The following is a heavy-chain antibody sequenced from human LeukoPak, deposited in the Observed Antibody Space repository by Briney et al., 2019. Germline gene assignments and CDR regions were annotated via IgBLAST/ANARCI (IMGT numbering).Heavy chain of an antibody. V-gene: IGHV3-30-3*01. CDR3: ARPENRVYYYYGMDV. CDR1: RVTFSSYA. J-gene: IGHJ6*02. Sequence: GGSLRLSCAASRVTFSSYAMHWVRQAPGKGLEWVAVISYDGSNKYYADSVKGRFTTSRDNSKNTLYLQMNSLRAEDTAVYYCARPENRVYYYYGMDVWGQGTTVTVSS. CDR2: ISYDGSNK.